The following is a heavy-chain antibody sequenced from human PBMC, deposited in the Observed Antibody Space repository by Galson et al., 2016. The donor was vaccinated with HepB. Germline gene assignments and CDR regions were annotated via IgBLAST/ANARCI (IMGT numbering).Heavy chain of an antibody. J-gene: IGHJ4*02. CDR1: GFTLTTAG. CDR2: LASTGASR. CDR3: ARDRGGWPDL. Sequence: SLRLSCAVSGFTLTTAGMNWLRQAPGKGLEWISYLASTGASRYYADSVKGRFTISRDSANNALYLQMNSLRVEDTALYYCARDRGGWPDLWGQGTLVTVSS. V-gene: IGHV3-48*04. D-gene: IGHD2-15*01.